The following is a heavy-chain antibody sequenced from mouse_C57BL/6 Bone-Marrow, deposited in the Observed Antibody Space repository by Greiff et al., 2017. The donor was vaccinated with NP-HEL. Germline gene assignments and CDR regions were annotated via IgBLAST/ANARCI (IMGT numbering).Heavy chain of an antibody. CDR3: ARGYYGSSYSYWYFDV. Sequence: EVQLQQSGPELVKPGASVKISCKASGYSFTDYNMNWVKQSNGKSLEWIGVINPNYGTTSYNQKFKGKATFTVDQSSSTAYMQLNSLTSEDSAVYYCARGYYGSSYSYWYFDVWGTGTTVTVSS. J-gene: IGHJ1*03. CDR1: GYSFTDYN. D-gene: IGHD1-1*01. V-gene: IGHV1-39*01. CDR2: INPNYGTT.